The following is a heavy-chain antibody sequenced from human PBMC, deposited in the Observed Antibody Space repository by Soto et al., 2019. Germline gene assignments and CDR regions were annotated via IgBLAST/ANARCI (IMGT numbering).Heavy chain of an antibody. CDR2: LSNTGRRT. J-gene: IGHJ4*02. V-gene: IGHV3-23*01. Sequence: EVQVLESGGGLVQPGGSLRLSCVVSVFPFGANAMSWVRQAPGKGLEWVSGLSNTGRRTSYADSVKGRFNISRDNSENTVYLQRNSLRVEDTAVYYCATEMGATQGPFDNWGQGTLVTVSS. CDR3: ATEMGATQGPFDN. CDR1: VFPFGANA. D-gene: IGHD1-26*01.